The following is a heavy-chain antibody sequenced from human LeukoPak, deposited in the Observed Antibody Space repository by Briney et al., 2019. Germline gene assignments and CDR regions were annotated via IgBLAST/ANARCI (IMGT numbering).Heavy chain of an antibody. CDR1: GFTFSNAW. CDR2: IKRKAGGGTT. D-gene: IGHD6-25*01. Sequence: PGGSLRLSCAASGFTFSNAWMSWVRQAPGEGLEWVGRIKRKAGGGTTDYAAPVKDRFTISRDDSKTTLYLQMNSLKPDDTAVYFCNTGTAAADYWGQGTQVTVSS. CDR3: NTGTAAADY. J-gene: IGHJ4*02. V-gene: IGHV3-15*01.